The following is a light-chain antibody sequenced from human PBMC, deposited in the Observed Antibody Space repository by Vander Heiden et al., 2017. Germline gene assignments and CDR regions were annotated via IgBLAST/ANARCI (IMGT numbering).Light chain of an antibody. J-gene: IGLJ3*02. V-gene: IGLV1-44*01. CDR2: SNN. CDR3: AAWDDSLNGWV. Sequence: QSVLIQPPSASGTPGQRVTISCSGSTSNIGTNTVDWYQQLPGTAPKLLSYSNNQRPSGVPARFSGSKSGTSASLAISGLQSEDEADYDCAAWDDSLNGWVFGGGTKLTVL. CDR1: TSNIGTNT.